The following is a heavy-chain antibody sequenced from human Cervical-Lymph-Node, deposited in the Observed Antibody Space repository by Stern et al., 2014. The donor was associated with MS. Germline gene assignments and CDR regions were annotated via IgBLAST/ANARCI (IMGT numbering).Heavy chain of an antibody. D-gene: IGHD3-22*01. J-gene: IGHJ4*02. CDR3: ASMGYYYDSSGYYPPFDF. CDR1: GGSMSSHY. CDR2: TYTSGTT. Sequence: QVQLQESGPGLVKPSETLSLTCSVSGGSMSSHYWNWIRQPAGQGLEWIGRTYTSGTTNKNPPLKSRVPMSVDMSKNQSSLHLSSVTAADTAVYYCASMGYYYDSSGYYPPFDFWGQGVLVTVSS. V-gene: IGHV4-4*07.